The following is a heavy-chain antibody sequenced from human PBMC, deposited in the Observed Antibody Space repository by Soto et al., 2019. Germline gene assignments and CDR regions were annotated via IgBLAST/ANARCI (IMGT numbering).Heavy chain of an antibody. D-gene: IGHD2-2*01. CDR1: GGTFRSYA. CDR2: IIPIFGTA. J-gene: IGHJ6*02. V-gene: IGHV1-69*13. CDR3: ATCRRYCSSTTTRTYGMDV. Sequence: SVKVSCKASGGTFRSYAISCVRQAPGQGLEWMGGIIPIFGTANYAQKFQGRVTITADESTSTAYMELSSLRSEDTAVYYCATCRRYCSSTTTRTYGMDVWGQGTTVTVSS.